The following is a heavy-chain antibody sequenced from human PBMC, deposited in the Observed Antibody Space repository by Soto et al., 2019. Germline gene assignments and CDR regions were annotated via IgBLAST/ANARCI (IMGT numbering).Heavy chain of an antibody. CDR1: GDSFSRHW. V-gene: IGHV5-51*01. D-gene: IGHD6-6*01. Sequence: VESLTISCKVSGDSFSRHWIGWVLQMPGKGLEWMGIIYPGDSNIRYSPSFEGQIDMSADRSINTAYLRLSSLKASDTATYYCARHLDEYSSASGFDYWGQGTMVTVSS. CDR3: ARHLDEYSSASGFDY. J-gene: IGHJ4*02. CDR2: IYPGDSNI.